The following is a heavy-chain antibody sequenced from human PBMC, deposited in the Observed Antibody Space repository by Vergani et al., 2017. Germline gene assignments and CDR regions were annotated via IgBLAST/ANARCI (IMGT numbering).Heavy chain of an antibody. V-gene: IGHV4-31*03. D-gene: IGHD2-15*01. CDR2: IYYSGST. CDR3: AREYCSGQVECLFDY. J-gene: IGHJ4*02. CDR1: GGSLSSGGYY. Sequence: QVQLQESGPGLVKPSQTLSLTCTVSGGSLSSGGYYWSWIRQHPGKGLEWIGYIYYSGSTYYNPSLKSRVTISVDTSKNQFSLKLSSVTAADTAVYYCAREYCSGQVECLFDYWGQGTLVTVSS.